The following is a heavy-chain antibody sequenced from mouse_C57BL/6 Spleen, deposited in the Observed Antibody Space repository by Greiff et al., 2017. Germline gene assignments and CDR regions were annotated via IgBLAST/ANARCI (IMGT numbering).Heavy chain of an antibody. V-gene: IGHV1-26*01. CDR2: LNPNNGGT. D-gene: IGHD2-4*01. J-gene: IGHJ3*01. CDR1: GYTFTDYY. Sequence: VQLQQSGPELVKPGASVKISCKASGYTFTDYYMNWVKQSHGKSLEWIGDLNPNNGGTSYNQKFKGTATLTVDKSSSTAYMELRSLTSEDSAVYYCARALIYYDYDGWFAYWGQGTLVTVSA. CDR3: ARALIYYDYDGWFAY.